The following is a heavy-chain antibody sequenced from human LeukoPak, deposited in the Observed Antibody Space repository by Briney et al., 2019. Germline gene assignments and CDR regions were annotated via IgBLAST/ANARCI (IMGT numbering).Heavy chain of an antibody. Sequence: GGSLRLSCTASGFTFSSYEMNWVRQAPGKGLEWVSYISSSGSYIYYADSVKGRFTISRDNAKNSLYLQMNSLRAEDTAVYYCARDYYDSSGSSWFDPWGQGTLVTVSS. CDR2: ISSSGSYI. V-gene: IGHV3-21*05. CDR1: GFTFSSYE. D-gene: IGHD3-22*01. J-gene: IGHJ5*02. CDR3: ARDYYDSSGSSWFDP.